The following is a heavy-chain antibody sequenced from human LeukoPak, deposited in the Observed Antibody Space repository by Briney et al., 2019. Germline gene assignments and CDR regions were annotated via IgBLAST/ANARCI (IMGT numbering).Heavy chain of an antibody. CDR3: ARGRGTVTTYPWFDP. J-gene: IGHJ5*02. V-gene: IGHV4-34*01. D-gene: IGHD4-17*01. Sequence: SETLSLTCAVYGGSFSGYYWSWIRQPPGKGLEWIGEINHSGSTNYNPSLKSRVTISVDTSKNQSSLKLSSVTAADTAVYYCARGRGTVTTYPWFDPWGQGTLVTVSS. CDR1: GGSFSGYY. CDR2: INHSGST.